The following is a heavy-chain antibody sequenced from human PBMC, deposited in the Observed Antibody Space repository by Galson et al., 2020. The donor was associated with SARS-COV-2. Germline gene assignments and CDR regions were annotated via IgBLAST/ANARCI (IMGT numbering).Heavy chain of an antibody. Sequence: GGSLRLSCVASGFTFSNAWMSWVRQAPGKGLEWVGRVKSKTDGGTTDYAAPVKGRFIISRDDSKNTLYLQMDSLKTEDTAVYYCTWTTVTLQWDFWGQGTQVTLSS. CDR2: VKSKTDGGTT. CDR1: GFTFSNAW. CDR3: TWTTVTLQWDF. J-gene: IGHJ4*02. D-gene: IGHD4-17*01. V-gene: IGHV3-15*01.